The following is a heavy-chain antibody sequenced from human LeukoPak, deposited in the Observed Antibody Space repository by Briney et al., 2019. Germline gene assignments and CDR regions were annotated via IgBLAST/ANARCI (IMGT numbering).Heavy chain of an antibody. CDR1: GYTFSSYA. J-gene: IGHJ5*02. D-gene: IGHD3-16*01. Sequence: GGSLRLSCVASGYTFSSYAMSWVRQAPGKGLEWVSAISGSGGSTYYADSVKGRFTISRDNSKNTLYLQMNSLRAEDTAVYYCAKEEQDDYVASLRFDPWGQGTLVTVSS. CDR2: ISGSGGST. V-gene: IGHV3-23*01. CDR3: AKEEQDDYVASLRFDP.